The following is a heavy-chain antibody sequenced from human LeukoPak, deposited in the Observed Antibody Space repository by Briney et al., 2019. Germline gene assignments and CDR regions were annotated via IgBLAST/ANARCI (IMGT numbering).Heavy chain of an antibody. Sequence: SETLSLTCAVYGGSFSGYYWSWIRQPPGKGLEWIGEINHSGSTNYNPSLKSRVTISVDTSKNQFSLKLRSVTAADTAVYYCARRGHSRTLLYYYYYMDVWGKGTTVTVSS. CDR1: GGSFSGYY. J-gene: IGHJ6*03. CDR3: ARRGHSRTLLYYYYYMDV. V-gene: IGHV4-34*01. CDR2: INHSGST.